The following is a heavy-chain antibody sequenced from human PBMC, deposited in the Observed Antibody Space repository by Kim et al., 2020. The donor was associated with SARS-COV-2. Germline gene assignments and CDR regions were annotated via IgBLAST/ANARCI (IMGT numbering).Heavy chain of an antibody. Sequence: GGSLRLSCAASGFTFSSYAMSWVRQAPGKGLEWVSAISGSGGSTYYADSVKGRFTISRDNSKNTLYLQMNSLRAEDTAVYYCAKSPGYCSSTSCSERYYYYYMDVWGKGTTVTVSS. J-gene: IGHJ6*03. CDR2: ISGSGGST. CDR1: GFTFSSYA. CDR3: AKSPGYCSSTSCSERYYYYYMDV. V-gene: IGHV3-23*01. D-gene: IGHD2-2*01.